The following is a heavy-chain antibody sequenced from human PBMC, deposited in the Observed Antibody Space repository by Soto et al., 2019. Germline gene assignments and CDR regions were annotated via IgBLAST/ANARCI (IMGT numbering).Heavy chain of an antibody. CDR3: VRGHLTIFGVVPDYFDP. D-gene: IGHD3-3*01. CDR2: INHSRST. V-gene: IGHV4-34*01. Sequence: SETLSLTCAVYGGSFSGYSWSWIRQPPGKGLEWIGEINHSRSTNYNPSLKSRVTISLDTSKNQFSLRLSSVTAADTAVFYCVRGHLTIFGVVPDYFDPWGQGIMVTVSS. J-gene: IGHJ4*02. CDR1: GGSFSGYS.